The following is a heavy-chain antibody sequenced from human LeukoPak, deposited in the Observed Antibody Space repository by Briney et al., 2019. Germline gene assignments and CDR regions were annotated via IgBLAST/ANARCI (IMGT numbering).Heavy chain of an antibody. CDR3: ARGLPGSDFWSGYYVQAPYFDY. D-gene: IGHD3-3*01. CDR2: IYYSGST. Sequence: ETLSLTCXVCGGSXSSYYWSWIGQPPGKGLERIGYIYYSGSTNYNASLKRRVTISVDTSKNQFSLKLSSVTAADTAVYYCARGLPGSDFWSGYYVQAPYFDYWGQGTLVTVSS. V-gene: IGHV4-59*12. J-gene: IGHJ4*02. CDR1: GGSXSSYY.